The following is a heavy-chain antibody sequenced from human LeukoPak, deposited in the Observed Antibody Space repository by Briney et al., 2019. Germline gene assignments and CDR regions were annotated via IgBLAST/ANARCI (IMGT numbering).Heavy chain of an antibody. CDR1: GDSISSSSSY. CDR2: IYYSGNT. D-gene: IGHD5-18*01. J-gene: IGHJ4*02. V-gene: IGHV4-39*07. Sequence: LETLSLTCTVSGDSISSSSSYWGWIRQPPGKGLEWIGSIYYSGNTYYNTSLKSRVTISVDTSKNQFSLKLSSVTAADTAVYYCARVGLGYGQQFDYWGQGTLVTVSS. CDR3: ARVGLGYGQQFDY.